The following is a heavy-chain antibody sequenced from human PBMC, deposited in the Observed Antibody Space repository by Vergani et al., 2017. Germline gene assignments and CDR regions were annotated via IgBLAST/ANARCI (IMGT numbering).Heavy chain of an antibody. D-gene: IGHD2-21*01. CDR1: GYTFTTYG. Sequence: QVQLVQSGAEVKKPGASVKVSCKASGYTFTTYGISWVRQAPGQGLEWVGWISAYNGDTNYQERLQGRVTMTTDTSTSTAYMELRSLRSDDTAVYYCAREVRSPYCGGDCYSEGDAFDIWGQGTMVTVSS. J-gene: IGHJ3*02. V-gene: IGHV1-18*01. CDR3: AREVRSPYCGGDCYSEGDAFDI. CDR2: ISAYNGDT.